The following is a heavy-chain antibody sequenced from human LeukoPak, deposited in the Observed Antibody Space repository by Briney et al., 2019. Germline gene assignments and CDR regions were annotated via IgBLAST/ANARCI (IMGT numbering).Heavy chain of an antibody. CDR1: GLTFSSYG. J-gene: IGHJ3*02. CDR2: ISTTGGTT. V-gene: IGHV3-21*01. CDR3: ARVPRPFRTTHDAFDI. D-gene: IGHD2-2*01. Sequence: GGTLRLSCAASGLTFSSYGMSWVRQAPGRGLEWVSAISTTGGTTYYADSVKGRFTISRDNAKNSLYLQMNSLRAEDTAVYYCARVPRPFRTTHDAFDIWGQGTMVTVSS.